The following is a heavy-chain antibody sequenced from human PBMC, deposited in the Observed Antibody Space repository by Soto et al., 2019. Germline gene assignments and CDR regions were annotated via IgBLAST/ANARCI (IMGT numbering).Heavy chain of an antibody. CDR1: GFTFSDTL. D-gene: IGHD1-26*01. Sequence: QVQLVQSGAELKKPGASVNISCQASGFTFSDTLINWVRQGPGQRLEWMGWINPANGNTRYPEPFQGRVTISSLSSASTAYVALSDLTSEDTAVYYCARDIVSVGPRANEAFDVWGQGTMITVSS. CDR3: ARDIVSVGPRANEAFDV. CDR2: INPANGNT. V-gene: IGHV1-3*01. J-gene: IGHJ3*01.